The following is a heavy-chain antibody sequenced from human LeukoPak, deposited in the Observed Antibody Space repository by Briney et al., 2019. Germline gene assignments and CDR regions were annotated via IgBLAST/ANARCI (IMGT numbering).Heavy chain of an antibody. J-gene: IGHJ4*02. Sequence: SETLSPTCTVSGGSISSYYWSWIRQPPGKGLEWIGYIYYSGSTNYNPSLKSRVTISVDTSKNQFSLKLSSVTAADTAVYYCARVSGVRGSGIDYWGQGTLVTVSS. V-gene: IGHV4-59*01. D-gene: IGHD3-10*01. CDR2: IYYSGST. CDR1: GGSISSYY. CDR3: ARVSGVRGSGIDY.